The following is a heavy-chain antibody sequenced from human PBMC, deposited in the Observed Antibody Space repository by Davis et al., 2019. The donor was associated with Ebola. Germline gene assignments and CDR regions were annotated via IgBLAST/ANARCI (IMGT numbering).Heavy chain of an antibody. CDR1: GGSFSGYY. J-gene: IGHJ5*02. Sequence: PSETLSLTCAVYGGSFSGYYWSWIRQPPGKGLEWIGEINHSGSTNYNPSLKSRVTISVDTSKNQFSLKLSSVTAANTAVYYCARGGGSSSWTTNWFDPWGQGTLVTVSS. V-gene: IGHV4-34*01. D-gene: IGHD6-13*01. CDR3: ARGGGSSSWTTNWFDP. CDR2: INHSGST.